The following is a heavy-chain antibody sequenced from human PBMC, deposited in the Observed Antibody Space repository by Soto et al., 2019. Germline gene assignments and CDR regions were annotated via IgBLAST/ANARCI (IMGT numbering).Heavy chain of an antibody. J-gene: IGHJ4*02. V-gene: IGHV3-30-3*01. Sequence: GGSLRLSCAASGFTFSSYAMHWVRQAPGKGLEWVAVISYDGSNKYYADSVKGRFTISRDNSKNTLYLQMNSLRAEDTAVYYCARSRRFDYGDYPYYFDYWGQGTLVTVSS. D-gene: IGHD4-17*01. CDR2: ISYDGSNK. CDR3: ARSRRFDYGDYPYYFDY. CDR1: GFTFSSYA.